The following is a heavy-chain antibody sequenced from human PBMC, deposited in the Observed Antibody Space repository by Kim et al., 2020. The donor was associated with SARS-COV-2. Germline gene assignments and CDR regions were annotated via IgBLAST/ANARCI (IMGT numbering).Heavy chain of an antibody. J-gene: IGHJ5*02. CDR2: SAS. Sequence: SASRYADSVKVRFTNSRDSANNTLYLQMNRLRVEDTAVYYCARGTSPAFDRWGQGSLVTVSS. D-gene: IGHD3-10*01. V-gene: IGHV3-74*01. CDR3: ARGTSPAFDR.